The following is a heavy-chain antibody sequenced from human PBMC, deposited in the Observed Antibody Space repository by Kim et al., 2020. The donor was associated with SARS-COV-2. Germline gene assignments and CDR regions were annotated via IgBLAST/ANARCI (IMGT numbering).Heavy chain of an antibody. V-gene: IGHV3-11*04. CDR3: ARDRRRFGAFDI. Sequence: YYADSVKGRFTITRDNAKTSLYLQMNSLRAEDTAVYYCARDRRRFGAFDIWGQGTMVTVSS. D-gene: IGHD3-10*01. J-gene: IGHJ3*02.